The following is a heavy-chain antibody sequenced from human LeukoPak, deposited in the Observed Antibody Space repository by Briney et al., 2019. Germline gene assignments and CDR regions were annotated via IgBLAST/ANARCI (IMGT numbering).Heavy chain of an antibody. CDR3: ARVPGSIFGVVIPYYYYYYMDV. CDR1: GFTFSDYY. Sequence: GGSLRLSCAASGFTFSDYYMSWIRQAPGKGLEWVSYISSSASTIYYADSVKGRFTISRDNAKNSLYLQMNSLRAEDTAVYYCARVPGSIFGVVIPYYYYYYMDVWGKGTTVTVSS. J-gene: IGHJ6*03. CDR2: ISSSASTI. D-gene: IGHD3-3*01. V-gene: IGHV3-11*01.